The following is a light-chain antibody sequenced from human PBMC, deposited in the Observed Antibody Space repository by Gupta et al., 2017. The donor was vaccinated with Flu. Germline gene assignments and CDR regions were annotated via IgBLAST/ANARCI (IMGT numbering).Light chain of an antibody. CDR3: QQRNNCLWT. CDR2: DAS. CDR1: QSVGTY. Sequence: PATLSWSPGERATLSCRASQSVGTYLAWYQQKPGQSPRLLIFDASKRATGIPARFSGGGSGTEFTLTISSLEPEDFVVYYCQQRNNCLWTFGQGTKVEIK. J-gene: IGKJ1*01. V-gene: IGKV3-11*01.